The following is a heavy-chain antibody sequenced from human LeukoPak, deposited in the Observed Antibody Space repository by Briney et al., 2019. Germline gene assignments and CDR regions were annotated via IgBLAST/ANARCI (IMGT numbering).Heavy chain of an antibody. CDR1: GGTFSSYA. D-gene: IGHD2-8*01. CDR3: ARELYGAAFDY. CDR2: INPDSGGT. V-gene: IGHV1-2*02. J-gene: IGHJ4*02. Sequence: ASVKVSCKASGGTFSSYAISWVRQAPGQGLEWMAWINPDSGGTKYSQNFQGRVTVTRDTSISTAYIKLSGLRSDDTAVFYCARELYGAAFDYWGQGTLITVSS.